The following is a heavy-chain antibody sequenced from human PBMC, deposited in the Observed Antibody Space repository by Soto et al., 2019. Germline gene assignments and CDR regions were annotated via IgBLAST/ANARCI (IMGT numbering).Heavy chain of an antibody. J-gene: IGHJ4*02. V-gene: IGHV3-7*03. CDR1: GFTFSGSW. D-gene: IGHD2-21*01. CDR2: IKQDGSEK. Sequence: EEQLVESGGGFVQPGGSLRLSCVASGFTFSGSWMSWVRQAPGKGLEWVANIKQDGSEKYYVDSVKGRFTISRDNAKNSLHLQMNSLRVEDTAVYYCARARLLDNWGQGTLVTVSS. CDR3: ARARLLDN.